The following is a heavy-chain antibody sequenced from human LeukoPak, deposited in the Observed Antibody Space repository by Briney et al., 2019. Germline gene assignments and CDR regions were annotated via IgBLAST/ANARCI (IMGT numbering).Heavy chain of an antibody. J-gene: IGHJ4*02. CDR2: LNEDGSVK. D-gene: IGHD2-2*01. Sequence: PGGSLRLSCAASEFSFSTNWMHWVRQTPGKGLEWVAELNEDGSVKYYVDSVKGRFTISRDNAKSLLFLQMYNLRTEDMGVYFCANVPRSTVSYWGRGTLVTVSS. V-gene: IGHV3-7*01. CDR3: ANVPRSTVSY. CDR1: EFSFSTNW.